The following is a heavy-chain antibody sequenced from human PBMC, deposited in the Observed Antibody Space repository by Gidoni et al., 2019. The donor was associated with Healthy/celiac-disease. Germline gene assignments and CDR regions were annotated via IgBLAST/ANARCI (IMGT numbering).Heavy chain of an antibody. CDR3: ARGADYYGSEYYYGMDV. J-gene: IGHJ6*02. CDR1: GGSISSGGYY. D-gene: IGHD3-10*01. V-gene: IGHV4-31*03. CDR2: IYYSGST. Sequence: QVQLQESGPGLVKPSQTLSLTCTVSGGSISSGGYYWSWIRQHPGKGLEWIGYIYYSGSTYYNPSLKSRVTISVDTSKNQFSLKLSSVTAADTAVYYCARGADYYGSEYYYGMDVWGQGTTVTVSS.